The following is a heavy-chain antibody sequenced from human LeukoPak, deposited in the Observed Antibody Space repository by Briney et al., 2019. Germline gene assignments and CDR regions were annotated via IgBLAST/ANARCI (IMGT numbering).Heavy chain of an antibody. J-gene: IGHJ4*02. V-gene: IGHV1-58*02. D-gene: IGHD3-22*01. CDR2: IVVGSGNT. Sequence: SVKVSCKASGFTFTSSAMQWVRQARGQRLEWIGWIVVGSGNTNYAQKFQERVTITRDMSTSTAYMELSSLRSEDTAVYYCARDYYDSSGYFYWGQGTLVTVSS. CDR3: ARDYYDSSGYFY. CDR1: GFTFTSSA.